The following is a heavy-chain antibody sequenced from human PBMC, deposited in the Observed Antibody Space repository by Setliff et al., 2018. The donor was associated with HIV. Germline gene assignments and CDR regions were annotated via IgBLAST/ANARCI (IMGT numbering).Heavy chain of an antibody. V-gene: IGHV1-8*02. D-gene: IGHD6-19*01. CDR2: MNPNSGNT. CDR3: GRVPYKSAWFSGGHNPFDV. Sequence: ASVKVSCKASGYTFTTYDINWVRQATGQGLEWMGWMNPNSGNTGYAERFQGRVTMTRDTSTSTVYMDLRSLTSDDTAVYYCGRVPYKSAWFSGGHNPFDVWGQGTMVTVSS. CDR1: GYTFTTYD. J-gene: IGHJ3*01.